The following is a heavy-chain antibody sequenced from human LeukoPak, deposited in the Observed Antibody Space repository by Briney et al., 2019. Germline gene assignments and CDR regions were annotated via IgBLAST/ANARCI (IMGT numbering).Heavy chain of an antibody. J-gene: IGHJ4*02. Sequence: SQTLSLTCAISGDRVSSNSAAWNWLRQSPSRGLEWLGRTYYRSKWYNDYAVSVTSRLTINPDTSKNQFSLHLNSVTPEDRAVYFCARDRTGVIDSWGQGTLVTVSS. CDR3: ARDRTGVIDS. CDR1: GDRVSSNSAA. V-gene: IGHV6-1*01. D-gene: IGHD7-27*01. CDR2: TYYRSKWYN.